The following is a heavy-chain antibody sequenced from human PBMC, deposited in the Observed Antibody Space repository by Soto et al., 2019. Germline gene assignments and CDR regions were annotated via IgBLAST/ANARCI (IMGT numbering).Heavy chain of an antibody. CDR3: ARDRHCSGGSCYNRYYGMDV. CDR2: INPSGGST. J-gene: IGHJ6*02. V-gene: IGHV1-46*01. D-gene: IGHD2-15*01. Sequence: ASVKVSCKASGYTFTSYYMHWVRQAPGQGLEWMGIINPSGGSTSYAQKFQGRVTMTRDTSTSTVYMELSSLRSEDTAVYYCARDRHCSGGSCYNRYYGMDVWGQGTTVTVS. CDR1: GYTFTSYY.